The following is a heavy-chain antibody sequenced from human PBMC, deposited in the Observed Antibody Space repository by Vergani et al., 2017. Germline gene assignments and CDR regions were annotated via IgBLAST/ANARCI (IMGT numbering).Heavy chain of an antibody. V-gene: IGHV4-59*12. CDR1: GGSISSYY. Sequence: QVQLQESGPGLVKHSETLSLTCTVSGGSISSYYWSWIRQPPGKGLEWIGYIYYSGSTNYNPSLKSRVTISVDTSKNQFSLKLSSVTAADTAVYYCARVWGGYSGYDLIDYWGQGTLVTVSS. D-gene: IGHD5-12*01. CDR3: ARVWGGYSGYDLIDY. CDR2: IYYSGST. J-gene: IGHJ4*02.